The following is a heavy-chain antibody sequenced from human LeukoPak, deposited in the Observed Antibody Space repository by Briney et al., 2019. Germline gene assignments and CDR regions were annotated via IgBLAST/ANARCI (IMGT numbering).Heavy chain of an antibody. CDR2: IGSSGFTI. V-gene: IGHV3-48*03. CDR3: AKEDYYGSGSYFDY. D-gene: IGHD3-10*01. J-gene: IGHJ4*02. Sequence: PGGSLRLSCAASGFTFSSYEMNWVRQAPGKGLEWVSYIGSSGFTIYYADSVTGRFTISRDNSKNTLYLQMNSLRAEDTAVYYCAKEDYYGSGSYFDYWGQGTLVTVSS. CDR1: GFTFSSYE.